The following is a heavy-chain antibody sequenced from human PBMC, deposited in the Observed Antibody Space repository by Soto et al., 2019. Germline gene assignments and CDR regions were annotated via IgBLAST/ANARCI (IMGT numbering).Heavy chain of an antibody. CDR2: VTDNGRST. Sequence: GGSLRLSCAASGFTFSRDGMSWVRQAPGKGLEWVSLVTDNGRSTYYADSVKGRFTISRDNTKNTLFLQMNSLRAEDTAVYYCAKERATTTAFDYWGQGTLVTVSS. V-gene: IGHV3-23*01. J-gene: IGHJ4*02. D-gene: IGHD4-17*01. CDR1: GFTFSRDG. CDR3: AKERATTTAFDY.